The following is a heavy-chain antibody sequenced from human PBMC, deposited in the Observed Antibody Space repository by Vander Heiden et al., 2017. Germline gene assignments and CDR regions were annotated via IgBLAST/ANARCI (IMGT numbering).Heavy chain of an antibody. CDR2: IYNTGRS. D-gene: IGHD2-2*01. CDR1: GASIGSGFY. CDR3: ARGVDTYARQIDL. J-gene: IGHJ1*01. V-gene: IGHV4-31*03. Sequence: QVQLQESGPGLLKSSQTLSRTCNVSGASIGSGFYWTWIRQHPGKGLEVVGYIYNTGRSSYSPSLKPRISMSVDTSKNQFSLNLNSVTAADTAVYYCARGVDTYARQIDLWGQGTLVTVSS.